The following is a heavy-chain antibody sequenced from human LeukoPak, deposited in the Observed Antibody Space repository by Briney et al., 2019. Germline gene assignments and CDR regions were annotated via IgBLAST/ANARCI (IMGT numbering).Heavy chain of an antibody. V-gene: IGHV4-30-2*01. D-gene: IGHD2-2*01. J-gene: IGHJ4*02. CDR2: IYHSGST. Sequence: SKTLSLTCTVSGGSISSGGYYWSWIRQPPGKGLEWIGYIYHSGSTYYNPSLKSRVTISVDRSKNQFSLKLSSVTAADTAVYYCARAMFLGYCSSTSCPLDHWGQGTLVTVSS. CDR1: GGSISSGGYY. CDR3: ARAMFLGYCSSTSCPLDH.